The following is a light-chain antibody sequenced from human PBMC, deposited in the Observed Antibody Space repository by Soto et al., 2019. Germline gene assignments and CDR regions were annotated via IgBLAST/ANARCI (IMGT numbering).Light chain of an antibody. CDR1: QTISNY. CDR3: QQINNAPFT. Sequence: DIQMTQSPASLAASLGDRITISCRASQTISNYLNWYHQKPGEAPKILIYGASTLQIGVPSSVSGSGSGTEFTLPISSLQPEDFGTYSCQQINNAPFTFGPGTKVDVK. CDR2: GAS. V-gene: IGKV1-39*01. J-gene: IGKJ3*01.